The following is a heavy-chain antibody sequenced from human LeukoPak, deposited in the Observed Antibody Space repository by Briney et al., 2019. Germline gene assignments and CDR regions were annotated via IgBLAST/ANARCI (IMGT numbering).Heavy chain of an antibody. CDR2: INSDGSSA. V-gene: IGHV3-74*01. D-gene: IGHD3-10*01. CDR3: VRGSAAGDY. Sequence: GGSLRLSCAASGFTFSNYWMHWVRQAPGKGLVWVSRINSDGSSASYADSVKGRFTMSRDNAKNTLYLQMYSLRAEDTAVYYCVRGSAAGDYWGQGTLVTVSS. J-gene: IGHJ4*02. CDR1: GFTFSNYW.